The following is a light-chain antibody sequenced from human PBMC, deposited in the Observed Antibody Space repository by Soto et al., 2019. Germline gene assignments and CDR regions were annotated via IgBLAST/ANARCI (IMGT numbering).Light chain of an antibody. CDR2: GSS. J-gene: IGKJ1*01. CDR3: QQYASSLT. V-gene: IGKV3-20*01. Sequence: EIVLTQSPGSLSLSLGERATLSCRASQSVDSSFFAWYQKKPGQPPRLLMYGSSRRATGIPDWFSGSGSGTVFTITISRLEAEDFAVYYCQQYASSLTFGQGTKVEI. CDR1: QSVDSSF.